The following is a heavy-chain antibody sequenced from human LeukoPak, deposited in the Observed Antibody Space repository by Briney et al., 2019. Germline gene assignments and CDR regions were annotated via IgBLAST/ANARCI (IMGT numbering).Heavy chain of an antibody. CDR1: GGSFSGYY. CDR2: INHSGST. Sequence: PSETLSLTCAVYGGSFSGYYWTWIRQPPGKGLQWIGEINHSGSTNYNPSLKSRVTISADTSKNQFSLKLSSVTAADTAVYYCARVALRRITMVRGVRHYDAFDIWGQGTMVTVSS. CDR3: ARVALRRITMVRGVRHYDAFDI. J-gene: IGHJ3*02. D-gene: IGHD3-10*01. V-gene: IGHV4-34*01.